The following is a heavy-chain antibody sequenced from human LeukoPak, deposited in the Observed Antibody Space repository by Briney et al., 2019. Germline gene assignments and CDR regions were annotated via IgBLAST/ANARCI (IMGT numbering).Heavy chain of an antibody. Sequence: ASVKVSCKASGYTFTGYYMHWVRQAPGQGLEWMGWINPNSGGTNYAQKFQGRVTMTRDTSISTAYMELSRLRSDDTAVYYCASGKGEYSYGYDWFDPWGQGTLVTVSS. V-gene: IGHV1-2*02. CDR1: GYTFTGYY. CDR2: INPNSGGT. D-gene: IGHD5-18*01. J-gene: IGHJ5*02. CDR3: ASGKGEYSYGYDWFDP.